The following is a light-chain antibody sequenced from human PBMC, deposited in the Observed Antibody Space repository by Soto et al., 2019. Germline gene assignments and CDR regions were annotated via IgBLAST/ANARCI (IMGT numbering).Light chain of an antibody. Sequence: EIVLTQSPGTLSLSPGERATLSCRASQSVSSSYLAWYQQKPGQAPRLLIYGASSRATSIPDRFSGSGSRTDFTLTISRLEPEDFAVYYCQQYGSSPVTFGQGTRLEIK. CDR2: GAS. CDR3: QQYGSSPVT. J-gene: IGKJ5*01. CDR1: QSVSSSY. V-gene: IGKV3-20*01.